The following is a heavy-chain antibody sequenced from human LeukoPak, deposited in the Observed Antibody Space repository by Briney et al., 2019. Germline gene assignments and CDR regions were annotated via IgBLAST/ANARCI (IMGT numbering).Heavy chain of an antibody. CDR2: INHSGST. D-gene: IGHD6-13*01. CDR1: GGSISSYY. V-gene: IGHV4-34*01. J-gene: IGHJ5*02. Sequence: SETLSLTRTVSGGSISSYYWSWIRQPPGKGLEWIGEINHSGSTNYNPSLKSRVTISVDTSKNQFSLKLSSVTAADTAVYYCAGGLNSSSWYHWFDPWGQGTLVTVSS. CDR3: AGGLNSSSWYHWFDP.